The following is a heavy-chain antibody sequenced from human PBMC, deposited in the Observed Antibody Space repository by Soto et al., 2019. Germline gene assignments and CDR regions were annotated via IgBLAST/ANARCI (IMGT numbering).Heavy chain of an antibody. J-gene: IGHJ4*02. Sequence: QVQLVQSGAEVKKPGASVKVSCKASGYTFTSYGISWVRQAPGQGLEWLGWISAYIGNTNYAQKLQGRVTITTDTSTRIDYMELRRLRSDETDVDYCARDVGVITFGGVVEHTSWGQGTLVTVSS. CDR1: GYTFTSYG. V-gene: IGHV1-18*01. CDR2: ISAYIGNT. CDR3: ARDVGVITFGGVVEHTS. D-gene: IGHD3-16*02.